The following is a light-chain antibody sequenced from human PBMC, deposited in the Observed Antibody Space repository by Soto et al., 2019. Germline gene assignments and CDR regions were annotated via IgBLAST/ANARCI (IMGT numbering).Light chain of an antibody. CDR3: QQYGSSGT. CDR1: QSVSSN. V-gene: IGKV3-15*01. J-gene: IGKJ1*01. Sequence: EIVMTQSPATLSVSPGERATLSCRASQSVSSNLAWYQQRPGQAPRLLIYDVSIRATGIPARFSGSGSGTDFTLTISRLEPEDFAVYYCQQYGSSGTFGQGTKVDIK. CDR2: DVS.